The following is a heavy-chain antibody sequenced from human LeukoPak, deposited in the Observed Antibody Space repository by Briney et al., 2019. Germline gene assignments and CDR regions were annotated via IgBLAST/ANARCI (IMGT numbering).Heavy chain of an antibody. CDR2: FDPEDGET. J-gene: IGHJ6*02. V-gene: IGHV1-24*01. Sequence: ASVKVSCKVSGYTLTELSMHWVRQAPGKGLEWMGGFDPEDGETIYAQKFQGRVTITADESTSTAYMELSSLRSEDTAVYYCASGPPVVRGVITDYYYYGMDVWGQGTTVTVSS. D-gene: IGHD3-10*01. CDR1: GYTLTELS. CDR3: ASGPPVVRGVITDYYYYGMDV.